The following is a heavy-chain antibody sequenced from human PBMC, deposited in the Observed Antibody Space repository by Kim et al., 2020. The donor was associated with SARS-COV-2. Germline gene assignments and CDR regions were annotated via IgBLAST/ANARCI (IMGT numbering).Heavy chain of an antibody. CDR2: IWYDGSNK. J-gene: IGHJ2*01. D-gene: IGHD6-13*01. V-gene: IGHV3-33*06. CDR1: GFTFSSYG. Sequence: GGSLRLSCAASGFTFSSYGMHWVRQAPGKGLEWVAVIWYDGSNKYYADSVKGRFTISRDNSKNTLYLQMNSLRAEDTAVYYCAKSGLSSSRSDWYFDLWG. CDR3: AKSGLSSSRSDWYFDL.